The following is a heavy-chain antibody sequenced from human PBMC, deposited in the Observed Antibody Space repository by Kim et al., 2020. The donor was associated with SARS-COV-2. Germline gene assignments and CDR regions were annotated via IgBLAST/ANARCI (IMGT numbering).Heavy chain of an antibody. V-gene: IGHV5-51*01. CDR2: IQPGDSDT. CDR3: GLCIGGMCPYYFDY. D-gene: IGHD2-15*01. Sequence: GESLKISCEVSGYSFSTYWIDWVRQMPGRGLEWMGIIQPGDSDTRYSPSFQGQVTISADKSISTAYLKWSSLKASDTAMYYCGLCIGGMCPYYFDYWGQGTLVTVSS. CDR1: GYSFSTYW. J-gene: IGHJ4*02.